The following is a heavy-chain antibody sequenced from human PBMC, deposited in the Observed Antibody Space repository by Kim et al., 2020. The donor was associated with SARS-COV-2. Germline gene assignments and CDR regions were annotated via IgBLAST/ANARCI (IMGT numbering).Heavy chain of an antibody. Sequence: GGSLRLSCAASGFTFSSYAMSWVRQAPGKGLEWVSAISGSGGSTYYADSVKGRFTISRDNSKNTLYLQMNSLRAEDTAVYYCAKDLRGGWNHDDAFDIWGQGTMVTVSS. CDR1: GFTFSSYA. CDR2: ISGSGGST. J-gene: IGHJ3*02. CDR3: AKDLRGGWNHDDAFDI. V-gene: IGHV3-23*01. D-gene: IGHD1-1*01.